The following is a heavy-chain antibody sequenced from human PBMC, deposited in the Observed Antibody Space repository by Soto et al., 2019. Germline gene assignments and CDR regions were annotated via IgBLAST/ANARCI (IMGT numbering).Heavy chain of an antibody. Sequence: GGSLRLSCAASGFTFSSYAMSWVRQAPGKGLEWVSAISGSGGSTYYADSVKGRFTISRDNSKNTLYLQMNSLRAEDTAVYYCAKAGFPRIMSVNSRMVELYYFDYWGQGTLVTVSS. D-gene: IGHD3-22*01. V-gene: IGHV3-23*01. J-gene: IGHJ4*02. CDR3: AKAGFPRIMSVNSRMVELYYFDY. CDR1: GFTFSSYA. CDR2: ISGSGGST.